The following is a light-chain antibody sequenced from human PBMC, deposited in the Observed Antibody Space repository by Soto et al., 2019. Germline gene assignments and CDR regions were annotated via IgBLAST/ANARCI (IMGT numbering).Light chain of an antibody. CDR2: GAL. Sequence: EIVLAQSPGTLSLSPGERATLSCRASRSVGDYLAWYQQKPGQAPRLLIYGALSRATGIPDRFSGSGSGTDFTLTISRLEPEDFALYYCQQYATSPLTFGGGTKVDIK. CDR3: QQYATSPLT. J-gene: IGKJ4*01. V-gene: IGKV3-20*01. CDR1: RSVGDY.